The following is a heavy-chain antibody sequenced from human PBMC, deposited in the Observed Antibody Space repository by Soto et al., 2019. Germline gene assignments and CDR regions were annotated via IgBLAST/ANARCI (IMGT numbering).Heavy chain of an antibody. V-gene: IGHV3-43D*04. CDR3: AQGATVTTHYKYYGMAV. J-gene: IGHJ6*02. CDR2: CNWDCDTT. CDR1: GCTFDDFA. D-gene: IGHD4-17*01. Sequence: GGALRLSCAASGCTFDDFAMCWVRQVPGKGLEWISLCNWDCDTTFYADSVKGLFIISRYNSKNSVYLQMNSLRSDDSAMYYCAQGATVTTHYKYYGMAVWLQGTTVP.